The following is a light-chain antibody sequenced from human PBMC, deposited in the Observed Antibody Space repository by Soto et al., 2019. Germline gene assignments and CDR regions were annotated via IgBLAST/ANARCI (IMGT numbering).Light chain of an antibody. CDR3: CSYAGSSTSSERV. V-gene: IGLV2-23*01. CDR1: SSDVGSYNL. Sequence: QSALTQPASVSGSPGQSITISCTGTSSDVGSYNLDSWYQQHPGKAPKLMIYEGSKRPSGVSNRFSGSKSGNTASLTISGLQAEDEADYYCCSYAGSSTSSERVFGGGTKLTVL. CDR2: EGS. J-gene: IGLJ3*02.